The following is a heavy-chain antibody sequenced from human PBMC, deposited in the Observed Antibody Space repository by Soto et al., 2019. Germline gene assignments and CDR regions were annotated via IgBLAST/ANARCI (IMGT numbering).Heavy chain of an antibody. J-gene: IGHJ4*02. CDR3: AREFITSRLPFDS. D-gene: IGHD3-22*01. V-gene: IGHV3-21*01. Sequence: VGSLRLSCAASGFTFSSYSMNWVRQAPGKGLEWVSSITSSSSYIFYADSLKGRFTISRDNAKSSLYLQMNSLRAEDTAVYYCAREFITSRLPFDSWGQGTLVTVSS. CDR2: ITSSSSYI. CDR1: GFTFSSYS.